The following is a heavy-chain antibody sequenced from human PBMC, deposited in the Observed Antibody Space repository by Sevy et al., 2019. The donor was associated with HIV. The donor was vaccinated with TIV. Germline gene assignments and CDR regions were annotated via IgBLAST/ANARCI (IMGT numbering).Heavy chain of an antibody. Sequence: GGSLRLSCAASGLTFSSHAMHWVRQAPGKGLEWVAVISSAGSNKYYADSVKGRFTISRDNPKNTLYLQMNSLRPEDTAVYYCTRDAGYSIAWSPSDCWGQGTLVTVSS. J-gene: IGHJ4*02. CDR2: ISSAGSNK. CDR3: TRDAGYSIAWSPSDC. D-gene: IGHD6-19*01. V-gene: IGHV3-30-3*01. CDR1: GLTFSSHA.